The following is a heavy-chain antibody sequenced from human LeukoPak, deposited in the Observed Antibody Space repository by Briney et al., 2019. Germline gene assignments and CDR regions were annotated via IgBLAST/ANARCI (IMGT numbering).Heavy chain of an antibody. J-gene: IGHJ4*02. Sequence: GGSLRLSCAASGFAFSTYSMDWVRQAPGKGLEWVSYISSGSSTIHYADSVMGRFTISRDDAKDSMYLQMNSLRAEDTAVYFCTRSDFELWGQGTLVTVSS. CDR3: TRSDFEL. CDR1: GFAFSTYS. CDR2: ISSGSSTI. V-gene: IGHV3-48*01. D-gene: IGHD3-3*01.